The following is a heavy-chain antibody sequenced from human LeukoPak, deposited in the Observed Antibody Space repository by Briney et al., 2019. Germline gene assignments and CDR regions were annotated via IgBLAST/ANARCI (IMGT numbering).Heavy chain of an antibody. D-gene: IGHD5-18*01. Sequence: GRSLRLSCAASGFSFSSYGMHWVRQAPGKGLEWVAVIWYDGSNTYYADSVKGRFPLSRENSKNTLYLQMNSLRAEDTAVYYCARDTIGLTYSPHGMDVCGQGTTVTVSS. CDR3: ARDTIGLTYSPHGMDV. J-gene: IGHJ6*02. CDR2: IWYDGSNT. V-gene: IGHV3-33*01. CDR1: GFSFSSYG.